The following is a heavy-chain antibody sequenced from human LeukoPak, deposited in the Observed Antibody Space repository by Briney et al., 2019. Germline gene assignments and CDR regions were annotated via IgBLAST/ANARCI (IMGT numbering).Heavy chain of an antibody. V-gene: IGHV1-18*01. D-gene: IGHD3-16*02. J-gene: IGHJ3*02. CDR3: ARDVHDYVWGSYRPEAAHDAFDI. Sequence: GASVKVSCKASGYTFTSYGISWVRQAPGQGLEWMGWISAYNGNTNYAQKLQGRVTMTTDTSTSTAYMELRSLRSDDTAVYYCARDVHDYVWGSYRPEAAHDAFDIWGQGTMVTVSS. CDR2: ISAYNGNT. CDR1: GYTFTSYG.